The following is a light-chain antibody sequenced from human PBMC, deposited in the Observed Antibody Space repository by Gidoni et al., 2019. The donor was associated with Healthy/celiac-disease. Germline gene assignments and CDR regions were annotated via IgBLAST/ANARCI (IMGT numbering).Light chain of an antibody. V-gene: IGKV1-39*01. Sequence: IQMTLSPSSLSASVGDRVTITCRASQSISSYLNWYHQKPVKAPKLLIYAASSLQSGVPSRISSSGAGTEFTITISSRQPEDFATYYCQQSYSTLLTFGGGTKVEIK. J-gene: IGKJ4*01. CDR3: QQSYSTLLT. CDR1: QSISSY. CDR2: AAS.